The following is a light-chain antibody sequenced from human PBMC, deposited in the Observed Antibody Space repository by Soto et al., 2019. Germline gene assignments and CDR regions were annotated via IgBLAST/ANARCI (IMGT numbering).Light chain of an antibody. V-gene: IGLV1-47*01. Sequence: QLVLTQPPSVSGTPGQRVTISCSGGISNIGTNYVHWFQQLPGTAPKVLSNRDNQRPSGVPDRFSGSTSGTSASLAISGLRSEDEAEYYCSAWDDTVRSDVFGTGTKLTVL. CDR2: RDN. CDR1: ISNIGTNY. J-gene: IGLJ1*01. CDR3: SAWDDTVRSDV.